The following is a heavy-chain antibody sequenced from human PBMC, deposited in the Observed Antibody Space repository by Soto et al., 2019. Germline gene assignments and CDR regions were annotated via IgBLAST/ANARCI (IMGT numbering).Heavy chain of an antibody. V-gene: IGHV3-23*01. CDR1: GFTFSSYA. D-gene: IGHD1-26*01. CDR3: ANPQGPAVGATTGFDY. Sequence: EVQLLASGGGLVQPGGSLRLSCAASGFTFSSYAMSWVRQAPGKGLEWVSAISGSGGSTYYADSVKGRFTISRDNSKNTLYLQMNSLRAEDTAVYYCANPQGPAVGATTGFDYWGQGTLVTVSS. CDR2: ISGSGGST. J-gene: IGHJ4*02.